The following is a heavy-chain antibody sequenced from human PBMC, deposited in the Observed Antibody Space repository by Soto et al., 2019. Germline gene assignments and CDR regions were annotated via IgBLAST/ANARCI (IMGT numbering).Heavy chain of an antibody. CDR3: TRGYCTVGSCAFDI. Sequence: EEQLVESGGALVQPGGSLRLSCVASGFTFHDHAMHWVRQVPGKGLEWVSFITWNGGIIAYADSIKGRFTISRDNAKNSLYLQMNSLRAEDTAFYYCTRGYCTVGSCAFDIWGQGTVVTVSS. CDR1: GFTFHDHA. D-gene: IGHD2-8*02. V-gene: IGHV3-9*01. CDR2: ITWNGGII. J-gene: IGHJ3*02.